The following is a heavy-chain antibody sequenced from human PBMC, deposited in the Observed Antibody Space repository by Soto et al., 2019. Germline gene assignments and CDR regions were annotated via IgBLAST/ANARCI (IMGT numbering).Heavy chain of an antibody. V-gene: IGHV3-49*03. CDR2: IRSKGYGGTT. Sequence: GGSLRLSCTGSGFTFGDFGMSWFRQAPGKGLEWLSFIRSKGYGGTTESAASVRGRFITSRDDSKSIAYLQMNSLKTEDTAVYYCASLASWSQEYYYGMDVWGQGTTVTVSS. J-gene: IGHJ6*02. CDR1: GFTFGDFG. CDR3: ASLASWSQEYYYGMDV.